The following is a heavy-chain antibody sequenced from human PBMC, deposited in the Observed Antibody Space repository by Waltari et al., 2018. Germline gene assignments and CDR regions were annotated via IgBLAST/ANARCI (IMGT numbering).Heavy chain of an antibody. J-gene: IGHJ4*02. CDR3: ARARSISFDY. CDR2: ISYDGSNK. Sequence: QVQLVESGGGVVQPGRSLRLSCAASGFTFSRYAMHWVRQAPGKGLEWVAVISYDGSNKYYADSVKGRFTISRDNSKNTLYLQMNSLRAEDTAVYYCARARSISFDYWGQGTLVTVSS. V-gene: IGHV3-30-3*01. CDR1: GFTFSRYA.